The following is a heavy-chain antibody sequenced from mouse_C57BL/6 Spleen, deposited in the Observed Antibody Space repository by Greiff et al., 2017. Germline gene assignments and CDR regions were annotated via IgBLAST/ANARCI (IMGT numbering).Heavy chain of an antibody. CDR2: IYPGDGDT. D-gene: IGHD1-1*01. CDR1: GYAFSSSW. CDR3: ARDDYGSSRLAY. J-gene: IGHJ3*01. Sequence: VKVVESGPELVKPGASVKISCKASGYAFSSSWMNWVKQRPGKGLEWIGRIYPGDGDTNYNGKFKGKATLTADKSSSTAYMQLSSLTSEDSAVYFCARDDYGSSRLAYWGQGTLVTVSA. V-gene: IGHV1-82*01.